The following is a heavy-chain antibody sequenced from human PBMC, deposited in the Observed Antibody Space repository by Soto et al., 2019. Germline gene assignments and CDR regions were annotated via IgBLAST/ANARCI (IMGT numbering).Heavy chain of an antibody. Sequence: QVQLQESGPGLVKPSETLSLTCTVSGGSISSYYLNWIRQPPGKGLEWIGYIYYSGSTNYNPSLKSRVTRSVDTSKNQFSLKLSSVTAADTAVYYCARRYGAASDFWGQGILVTVSS. D-gene: IGHD6-13*01. CDR2: IYYSGST. CDR1: GGSISSYY. J-gene: IGHJ4*02. CDR3: ARRYGAASDF. V-gene: IGHV4-59*08.